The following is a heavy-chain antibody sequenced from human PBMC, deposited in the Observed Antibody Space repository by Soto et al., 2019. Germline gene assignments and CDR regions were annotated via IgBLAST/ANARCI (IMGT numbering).Heavy chain of an antibody. CDR3: ARVRGYSYDNWFDP. D-gene: IGHD5-18*01. Sequence: SETLSLTCTVSGGSISSYYWSWIRQPPGKGLEWIGYIYYSGSTNYNPSLKSRVTISVDTSKNQFSLKLSSVTAADTAVHYCARVRGYSYDNWFDPWGQGTLVTVSS. CDR1: GGSISSYY. V-gene: IGHV4-59*01. J-gene: IGHJ5*02. CDR2: IYYSGST.